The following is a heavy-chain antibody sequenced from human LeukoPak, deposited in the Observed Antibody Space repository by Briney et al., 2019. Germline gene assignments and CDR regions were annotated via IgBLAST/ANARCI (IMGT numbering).Heavy chain of an antibody. D-gene: IGHD3-22*01. CDR3: ASSGYYYGDWFDP. CDR2: VRNDGSAK. CDR1: GFTFSSYG. V-gene: IGHV3-30*02. J-gene: IGHJ5*02. Sequence: GGSLRLSCAASGFTFSSYGFHWVRQAPGKGLEWVTYVRNDGSAKYYAGSVKGRFTISRDNSKNTLYLQMNSLRAEDTAVYYCASSGYYYGDWFDPWGQGTLVTVSS.